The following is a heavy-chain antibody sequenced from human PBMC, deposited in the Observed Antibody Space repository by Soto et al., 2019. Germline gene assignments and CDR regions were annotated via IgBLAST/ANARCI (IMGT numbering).Heavy chain of an antibody. Sequence: GGSLRLSCAASGFTFSSYAMSWVRQAPGKGLEWVSAISGSGGSTYYADSVKGRFTISRDNSKNTLYLQMNSLRAEDTAVYYCAKDPHYYYGSGSYFDYWGQGTLVTVSS. CDR2: ISGSGGST. J-gene: IGHJ4*02. CDR3: AKDPHYYYGSGSYFDY. V-gene: IGHV3-23*01. CDR1: GFTFSSYA. D-gene: IGHD3-10*01.